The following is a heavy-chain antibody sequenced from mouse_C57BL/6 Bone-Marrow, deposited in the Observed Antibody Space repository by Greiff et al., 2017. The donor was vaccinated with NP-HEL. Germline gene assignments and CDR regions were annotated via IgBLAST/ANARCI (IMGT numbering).Heavy chain of an antibody. CDR2: IHPNSGST. Sequence: QVQLQQPGAELVKPGASVKLSCKASGYTFTGYWMHWVKQRPGQGLEWIGMIHPNSGSTNYNEKFKSKATLTVAKSSSTAYMQLSSLTSEDSAVYYCARGLRWLRRRDYYAMDYWGQGTSVTVSS. CDR1: GYTFTGYW. CDR3: ARGLRWLRRRDYYAMDY. D-gene: IGHD2-2*01. V-gene: IGHV1-64*01. J-gene: IGHJ4*01.